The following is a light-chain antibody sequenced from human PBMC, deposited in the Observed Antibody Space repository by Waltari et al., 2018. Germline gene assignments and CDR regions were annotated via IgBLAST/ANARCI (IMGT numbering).Light chain of an antibody. Sequence: QSALTQPASVSGSPGQSITISCTGTSSDVGNSKRVSWYQQHPGKAPKLMIYAVSKRPSAVSDRFSGSKCGDMASLTISGLQSEDESEYFFSSYAGSSKAVFGGGTKVTVL. J-gene: IGLJ2*01. CDR3: SSYAGSSKAV. CDR2: AVS. CDR1: SSDVGNSKR. V-gene: IGLV2-23*02.